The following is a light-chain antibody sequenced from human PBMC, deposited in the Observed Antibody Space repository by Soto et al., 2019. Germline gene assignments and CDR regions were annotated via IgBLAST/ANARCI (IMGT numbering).Light chain of an antibody. CDR2: ASS. CDR1: QAIRND. Sequence: AIPMTQSPSSQSASVGDRVTITCRASQAIRNDLGWYQQKPGKAPKLLIYASSSLQSGIPSRFSGSGSGTDFTLTISRLQAEDFATYYCLQDYNYPPTFGQGTRLEIK. V-gene: IGKV1-6*02. CDR3: LQDYNYPPT. J-gene: IGKJ5*01.